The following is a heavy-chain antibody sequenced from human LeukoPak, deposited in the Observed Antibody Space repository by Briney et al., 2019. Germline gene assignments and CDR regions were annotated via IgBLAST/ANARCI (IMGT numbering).Heavy chain of an antibody. CDR1: GGSISSDY. CDR3: ARGAPYDSSGLHYYYYMDV. Sequence: SETLSLTCSVSGGSISSDYWSWIRQPAGKGLEWIGRINASGSTRYNPSLKSRVTMSADTSKNQFTLKMNSVTAADTAVYYCARGAPYDSSGLHYYYYMDVWGKGTTVTISS. CDR2: INASGST. V-gene: IGHV4-4*07. D-gene: IGHD3-22*01. J-gene: IGHJ6*03.